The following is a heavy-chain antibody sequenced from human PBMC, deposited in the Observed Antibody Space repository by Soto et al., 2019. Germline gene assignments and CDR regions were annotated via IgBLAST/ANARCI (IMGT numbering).Heavy chain of an antibody. V-gene: IGHV1-69*02. J-gene: IGHJ6*02. D-gene: IGHD2-21*02. CDR1: GDTFSSYT. Sequence: QVQLVQSGPEVKKPGSSVRISCRSGGDTFSSYTVSWVRQTPGQGLEWMGRIIPVLGVTNYSRKFKGRMTITADKSKTTADMELSSLKSEETARYYCARRRYGGVDCYTQYYYGMDVWGQGTSVIVSS. CDR3: ARRRYGGVDCYTQYYYGMDV. CDR2: IIPVLGVT.